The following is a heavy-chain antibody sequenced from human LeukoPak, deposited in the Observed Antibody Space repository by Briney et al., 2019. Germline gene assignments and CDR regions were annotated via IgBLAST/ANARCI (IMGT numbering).Heavy chain of an antibody. J-gene: IGHJ5*02. V-gene: IGHV4-39*01. CDR3: ARQDDQDHGHPNWFDP. CDR1: GGSIRSSGFC. Sequence: SETLSLTCAVSGGSIRSSGFCWGWIRQSPEKGLEWIATIDYTGRTFYNPSLKSRVTIFIDTSKNQFSLKLTSVTAADTALYYCARQDDQDHGHPNWFDPWGPGTLVTVSS. CDR2: IDYTGRT. D-gene: IGHD4-17*01.